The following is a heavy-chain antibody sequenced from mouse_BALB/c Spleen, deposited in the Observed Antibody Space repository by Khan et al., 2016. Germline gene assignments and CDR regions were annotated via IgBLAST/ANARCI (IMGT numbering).Heavy chain of an antibody. V-gene: IGHV3-2*02. CDR3: ALLRLPY. CDR2: IGYSGST. J-gene: IGHJ3*01. CDR1: GYSITSDYA. Sequence: EVQLQESGLGLVKPSQSLSLACTVTGYSITSDYAWNWIRQFPGNKLEWMGYIGYSGSTTYNPSLKSRISITRDSSKNQFFLQLSSVTTEDTATXYCALLRLPYWGQGTLVTVSA. D-gene: IGHD1-2*01.